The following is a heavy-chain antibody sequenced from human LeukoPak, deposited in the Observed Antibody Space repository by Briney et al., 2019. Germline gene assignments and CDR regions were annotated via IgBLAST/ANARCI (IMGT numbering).Heavy chain of an antibody. J-gene: IGHJ6*04. CDR3: AELGITIIGGV. Sequence: GGSLRLSCAASRFTFSSYAMHWVRQAPGKGLEWVSYISCSGSTIYYADSVKGRFTTSRDNTKNSLYLQMNSLRADDAAVYYCAELGITIIGGVWGKGTTVTISS. CDR2: ISCSGSTI. CDR1: RFTFSSYA. D-gene: IGHD3-10*02. V-gene: IGHV3-48*03.